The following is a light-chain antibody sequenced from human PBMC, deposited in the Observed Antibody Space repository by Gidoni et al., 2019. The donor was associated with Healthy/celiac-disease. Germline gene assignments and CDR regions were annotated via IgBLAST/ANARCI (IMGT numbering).Light chain of an antibody. V-gene: IGKV4-1*01. CDR3: QQYYSTPRT. Sequence: DIVMTRSPDSLALSLGERATINCKSRQSVLYSSNNKNYLAWYQQKPGQPPKLLIYWASTRESGVPDRFSGSGSGTDFTLTISSLQAEDVAVYYCQQYYSTPRTFGQGTKVEIK. CDR2: WAS. J-gene: IGKJ1*01. CDR1: QSVLYSSNNKNY.